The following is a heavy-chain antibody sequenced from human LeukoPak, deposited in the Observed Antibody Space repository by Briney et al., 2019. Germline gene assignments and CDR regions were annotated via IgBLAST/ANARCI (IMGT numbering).Heavy chain of an antibody. J-gene: IGHJ6*02. CDR2: INTNTGNP. CDR1: GYTFTSYA. V-gene: IGHV7-4-1*02. D-gene: IGHD2-15*01. Sequence: ASVKVSCKASGYTFTSYAMNWVRQAPGQGLEWMGWINTNTGNPTYAQGFTGRFVSSLDTSVSTAYLQISSLKAEDTAVYYCAKDIVVVVAATDYYYGMDVWGQGTTVTVSS. CDR3: AKDIVVVVAATDYYYGMDV.